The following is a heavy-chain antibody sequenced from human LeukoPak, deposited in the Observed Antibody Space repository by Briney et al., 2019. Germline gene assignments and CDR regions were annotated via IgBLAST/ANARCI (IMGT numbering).Heavy chain of an antibody. CDR3: AKDYVSGDGYWDFDY. CDR2: IIPIFGTA. D-gene: IGHD5-24*01. Sequence: SVKVSCKASGGTFSSYAISWVRQAPGQGLKWMGGIIPIFGTANYAQKFQGRVTITADESTSTAYMELSSLRSEDTAVYYCAKDYVSGDGYWDFDYWGQGTLVTVSS. V-gene: IGHV1-69*13. J-gene: IGHJ4*02. CDR1: GGTFSSYA.